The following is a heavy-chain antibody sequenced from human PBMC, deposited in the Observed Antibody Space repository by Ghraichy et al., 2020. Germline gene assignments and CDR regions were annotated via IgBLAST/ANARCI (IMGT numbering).Heavy chain of an antibody. CDR3: ARVKREQWLVRYPGTNWFDP. D-gene: IGHD6-19*01. CDR2: INHSGST. Sequence: SQTLSLTCAVYGGSFSGYYWSWIRQPPGKGLEWIGEINHSGSTNYNPSLKSRVTISVDTSKNQFSLKLSSVTAADTAVYYCARVKREQWLVRYPGTNWFDPWGQGTLVTVSS. V-gene: IGHV4-34*01. J-gene: IGHJ5*02. CDR1: GGSFSGYY.